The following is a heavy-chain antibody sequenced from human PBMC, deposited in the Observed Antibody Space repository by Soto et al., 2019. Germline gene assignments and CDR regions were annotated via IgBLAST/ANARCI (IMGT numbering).Heavy chain of an antibody. Sequence: SETLSLTCTVSGGSISSSNYYWGWIRQPPGKGLEWIGTIYYSGSTYYNPSLKSRVTISVDTSKNQFSLKLSSVTAADTAVYYCARHSCSGGSCYAGYMDVWGKGTTVTVSS. CDR1: GGSISSSNYY. CDR2: IYYSGST. CDR3: ARHSCSGGSCYAGYMDV. D-gene: IGHD2-15*01. J-gene: IGHJ6*03. V-gene: IGHV4-39*01.